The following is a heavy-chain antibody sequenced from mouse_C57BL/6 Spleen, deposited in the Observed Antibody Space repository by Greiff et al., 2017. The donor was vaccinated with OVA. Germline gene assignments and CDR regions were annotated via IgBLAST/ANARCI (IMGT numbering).Heavy chain of an antibody. CDR1: GFNIKDYY. D-gene: IGHD1-1*01. V-gene: IGHV14-2*01. J-gene: IGHJ4*01. CDR2: IDPEDGET. CDR3: ARSDYYGSSYGGAMDY. Sequence: EVKLMESGAELVKPGASVKLSCTASGFNIKDYYMHWVKQRTEQGLEWIGRIDPEDGETKYAPKFQGKATITADTSSNTAYLQLSSLTSEDTAVYYCARSDYYGSSYGGAMDYWGQGTSVTVSS.